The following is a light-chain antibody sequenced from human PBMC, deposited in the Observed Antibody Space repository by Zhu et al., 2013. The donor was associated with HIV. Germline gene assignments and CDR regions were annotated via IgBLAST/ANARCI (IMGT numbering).Light chain of an antibody. CDR1: QDIRDW. CDR2: GAS. V-gene: IGKV1-5*01. Sequence: DIQMTQSPSSVSASVGDTVTLTCRASQDIRDWLAWYQVKPREAPKLLIYGASNLESGVPSRFSGTGSGTDFTLTITRLQPEDFATYYCQQYNSYSPYTFGQGTKLEIK. J-gene: IGKJ2*01. CDR3: QQYNSYSPYT.